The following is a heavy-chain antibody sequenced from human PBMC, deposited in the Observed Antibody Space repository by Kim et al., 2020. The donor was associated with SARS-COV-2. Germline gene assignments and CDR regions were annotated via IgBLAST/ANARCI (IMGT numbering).Heavy chain of an antibody. D-gene: IGHD4-17*01. Sequence: GGSLRLSCAASGFTFRNYAMNWVRQAPAKGLEWVSTISYNGDITYYVESVRGRFTISRDNSKNTLYVQMSSLRAEDTAIYYCAKAAEDYGDSLIDSWGQGTLVTVSS. J-gene: IGHJ4*02. CDR3: AKAAEDYGDSLIDS. CDR1: GFTFRNYA. CDR2: ISYNGDIT. V-gene: IGHV3-23*01.